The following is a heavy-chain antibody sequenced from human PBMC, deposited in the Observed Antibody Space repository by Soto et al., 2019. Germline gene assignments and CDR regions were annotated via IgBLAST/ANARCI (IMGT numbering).Heavy chain of an antibody. CDR3: ARKRSYDSGDYYGYFDY. D-gene: IGHD3-22*01. V-gene: IGHV4-34*01. Sequence: QVQLQQWGAGLLKSSETLSLSCAVYGGSFSGYFWSWIRQPPGKGLEWIGEINHSGSTNYSPSLKSRVTISVDTPKNQFSVKLTSVTAADTAVYYCARKRSYDSGDYYGYFDYWGQGALVTVSS. J-gene: IGHJ4*02. CDR2: INHSGST. CDR1: GGSFSGYF.